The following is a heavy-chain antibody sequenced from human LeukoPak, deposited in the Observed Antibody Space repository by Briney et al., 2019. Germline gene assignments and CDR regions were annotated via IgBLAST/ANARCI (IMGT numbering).Heavy chain of an antibody. Sequence: SETLSLTCTVSGGSISSYYWSWIRQPAGKGLEWIGRIYTSGSTNYNPSLKSRVTMSVDTSKNQFSLKLSSVTAADTAVYYCARTIFEYSSSSWAFDIWGQGTMVTVSS. D-gene: IGHD6-6*01. CDR2: IYTSGST. CDR1: GGSISSYY. V-gene: IGHV4-4*07. CDR3: ARTIFEYSSSSWAFDI. J-gene: IGHJ3*02.